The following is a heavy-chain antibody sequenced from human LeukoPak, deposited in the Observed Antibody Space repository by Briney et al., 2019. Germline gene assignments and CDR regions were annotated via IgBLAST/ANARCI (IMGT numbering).Heavy chain of an antibody. J-gene: IGHJ5*02. CDR1: GGSISSGSYY. V-gene: IGHV4-61*02. Sequence: SQTLSLTCTVSGGSISSGSYYWSWIRQPAGKGLEWIGRIYTSGSTNYNPSLKSRVTISVDTSKNQFSLKLSSVTAADTAVYYCARDLVLYCSSTSCYRYNWFDPWGQETLVTVSS. CDR3: ARDLVLYCSSTSCYRYNWFDP. CDR2: IYTSGST. D-gene: IGHD2-2*02.